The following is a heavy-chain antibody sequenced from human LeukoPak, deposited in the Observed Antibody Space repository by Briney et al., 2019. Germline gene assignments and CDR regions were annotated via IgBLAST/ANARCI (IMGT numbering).Heavy chain of an antibody. V-gene: IGHV1-69*13. D-gene: IGHD3-10*01. J-gene: IGHJ3*02. CDR2: IIPIFGTA. CDR3: ARIRRATYYYYGSGKYHDAFDI. CDR1: GGTFSSYA. Sequence: SVKVSCKASGGTFSSYAISWVRQAPGQGLEWMGGIIPIFGTANYAQKFQGRVTITADESTSTAYMELSSLRSEDTAVYYCARIRRATYYYYGSGKYHDAFDIWGQGTMVTVSS.